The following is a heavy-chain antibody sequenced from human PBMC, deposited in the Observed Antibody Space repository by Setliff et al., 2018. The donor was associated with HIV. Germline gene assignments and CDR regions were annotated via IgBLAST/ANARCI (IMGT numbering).Heavy chain of an antibody. D-gene: IGHD3-22*01. CDR1: GYTFTSYG. J-gene: IGHJ3*02. V-gene: IGHV1-18*01. CDR3: ARTPLRITMIVVVLGVDI. Sequence: GASVKVSCKASGYTFTSYGISWVRQAPGQGLEWMGWISAYNGNTNYAQKLQGRVTMTTDTSTSTAYMELRSLRSDDTAVYYCARTPLRITMIVVVLGVDIWGQGTMVTVS. CDR2: ISAYNGNT.